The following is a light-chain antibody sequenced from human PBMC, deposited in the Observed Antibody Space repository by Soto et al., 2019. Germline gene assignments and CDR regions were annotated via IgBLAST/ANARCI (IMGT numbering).Light chain of an antibody. CDR3: QQRSNWPPEVT. CDR2: DAS. Sequence: EIVLTQSPDTLSLSPGERATLSCRASQSVSSSLAWYQQKPGQAPRLLIYDASNRATDIPATFSGSGSGTDFTLTISSLEPEDFAVYYCQQRSNWPPEVTFGPGTKVDIK. CDR1: QSVSSS. J-gene: IGKJ3*01. V-gene: IGKV3-11*01.